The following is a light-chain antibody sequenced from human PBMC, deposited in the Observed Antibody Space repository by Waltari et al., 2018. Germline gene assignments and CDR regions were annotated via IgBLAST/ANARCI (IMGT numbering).Light chain of an antibody. CDR1: VRLSRY. CDR2: DAS. J-gene: IGKJ4*01. Sequence: EIVLTQSPATLSLSPGERATLSCRASVRLSRYLGWYQQRPGQAPSLLIYDASNRATGISARFSGSGSRTDFTLTISGLEPDDFAVYYCLQRIHWPFTFGGGTKVEIK. CDR3: LQRIHWPFT. V-gene: IGKV3-11*01.